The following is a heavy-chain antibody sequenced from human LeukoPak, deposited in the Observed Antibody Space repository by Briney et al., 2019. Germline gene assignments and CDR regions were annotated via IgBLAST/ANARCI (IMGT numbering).Heavy chain of an antibody. V-gene: IGHV4-34*01. D-gene: IGHD6-13*01. CDR1: GGSFSGYY. Sequence: PSETLSFTCAVYGGSFSGYYWSWIRQPPGKGLEWIGEINHSGSTNYNPSLKSRVTISVDTSKNQFSLKLSSVTAADTAVYYCATQIAAAGTWWFDPWGQGTLVTVSS. CDR3: ATQIAAAGTWWFDP. CDR2: INHSGST. J-gene: IGHJ5*02.